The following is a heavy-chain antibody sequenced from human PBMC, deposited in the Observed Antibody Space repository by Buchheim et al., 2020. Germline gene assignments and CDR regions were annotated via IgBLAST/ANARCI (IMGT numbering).Heavy chain of an antibody. CDR2: IKTDGSKE. CDR1: GFTFSAYW. CDR3: VRDNNGEYF. Sequence: EVKLVESGGGLVQPGGSLRLSCVASGFTFSAYWMTWVRQTPGKGLEWVANIKTDGSKEYYVDSVKGRFTISRDNAKDALYLQITTLRVEYTSVYYGVRDNNGEYFWGQGTL. J-gene: IGHJ4*02. D-gene: IGHD4-17*01. V-gene: IGHV3-7*01.